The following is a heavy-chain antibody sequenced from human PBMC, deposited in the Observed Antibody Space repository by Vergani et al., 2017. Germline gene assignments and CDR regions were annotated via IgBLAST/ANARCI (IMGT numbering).Heavy chain of an antibody. V-gene: IGHV4-61*02. CDR1: GGSISSGSYY. CDR3: ARGDIVVVPAAIRDAFDI. CDR2: IYTSGST. D-gene: IGHD2-2*01. Sequence: QVQLQESGPGLVKPSQTLSLTCTVSGGSISSGSYYWSWIRQPAGKGLEWIGRIYTSGSTNYNPSLKSRVTISVDTSKNRFSLKLSSVTAADTAVYYCARGDIVVVPAAIRDAFDIWGQGTMVTVSS. J-gene: IGHJ3*02.